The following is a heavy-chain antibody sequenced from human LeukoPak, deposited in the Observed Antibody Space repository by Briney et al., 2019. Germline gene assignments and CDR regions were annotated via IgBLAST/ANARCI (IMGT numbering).Heavy chain of an antibody. D-gene: IGHD6-6*01. CDR2: IYYSGST. CDR3: ARQLAARDFDY. Sequence: PSETLSLTCTVSGGSISSGDYYWSWIRQPPGKGLEWIGYIYYSGSTYYNPSLKSRVTISVDTSKNQFSLKLSSVTAADTAVYYCARQLAARDFDYWGQGTLVTVSS. CDR1: GGSISSGDYY. J-gene: IGHJ4*02. V-gene: IGHV4-30-4*08.